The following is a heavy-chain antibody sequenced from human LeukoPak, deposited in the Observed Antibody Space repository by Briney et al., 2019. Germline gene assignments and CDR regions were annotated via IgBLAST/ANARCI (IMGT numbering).Heavy chain of an antibody. Sequence: GGSLRLSCAASGFTVSSNYMSWVRQAPGKGLEWVSTITPDTTYYADSVKGRFTISKDNSKSTLYLQLDSLRAEDTAIYYCAKPGSGIYFTHKWFDPWGQGTLVTVSS. D-gene: IGHD3-10*01. CDR3: AKPGSGIYFTHKWFDP. CDR1: GFTVSSNY. J-gene: IGHJ5*02. CDR2: ITPDTT. V-gene: IGHV3-53*01.